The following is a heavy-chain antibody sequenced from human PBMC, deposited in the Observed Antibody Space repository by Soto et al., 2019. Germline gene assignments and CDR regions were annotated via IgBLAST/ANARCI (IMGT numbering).Heavy chain of an antibody. CDR2: ISSSGSTI. Sequence: EVQLVESGGGLVQPGGSLRLSCAASGFTFSSYEMNWVRQAPGKGLEWVSYISSSGSTIYYADSVKGRFTISRDNAKNSLYLQMNSLRAEDTAVYYCARGRDGYNWWYYGMDVWGQGTTVTVSS. J-gene: IGHJ6*02. V-gene: IGHV3-48*03. D-gene: IGHD5-12*01. CDR3: ARGRDGYNWWYYGMDV. CDR1: GFTFSSYE.